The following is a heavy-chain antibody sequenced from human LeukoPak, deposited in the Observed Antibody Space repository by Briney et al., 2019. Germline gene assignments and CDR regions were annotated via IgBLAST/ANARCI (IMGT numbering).Heavy chain of an antibody. Sequence: GGSLRLSCAASGFTFSSYWMTWVRQAPGKGLEWVANIKQDGSEKYYVDSVKGRFTISRDNAKNSLYLQMNSLRAEDTAVYYCARNPRDYYDSSGYENYFDYWGQGTLVTVSS. CDR2: IKQDGSEK. D-gene: IGHD3-22*01. J-gene: IGHJ4*02. CDR3: ARNPRDYYDSSGYENYFDY. V-gene: IGHV3-7*03. CDR1: GFTFSSYW.